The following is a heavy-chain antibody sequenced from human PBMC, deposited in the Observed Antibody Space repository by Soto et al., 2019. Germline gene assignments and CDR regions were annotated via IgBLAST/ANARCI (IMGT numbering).Heavy chain of an antibody. Sequence: EVLLVESGGGLVKPGGSLRLSCAASGFTFSNAWMNWVRQAPGKGLAWVGRIKSKTDGGTTDYAAPVKGRFTISRDDSKKALYLQMNSLKTEDTAVYYCSLGLAAAPLYGMDVWGQGTTVTVSS. CDR3: SLGLAAAPLYGMDV. V-gene: IGHV3-15*07. CDR1: GFTFSNAW. J-gene: IGHJ6*02. CDR2: IKSKTDGGTT. D-gene: IGHD6-13*01.